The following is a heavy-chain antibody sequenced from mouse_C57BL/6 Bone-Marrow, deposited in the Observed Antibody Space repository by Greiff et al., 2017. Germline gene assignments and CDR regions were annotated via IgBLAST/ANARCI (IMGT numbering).Heavy chain of an antibody. CDR3: TREGGGYYVRYFDY. V-gene: IGHV5-9-1*02. D-gene: IGHD2-3*01. Sequence: EVNVVESGEGLVKPGGSLKLSCAASGFTFSSYAMSWVRQTPEKRLEWVAYISRGGDYIYYADTVKGRFTISRDNARNTLYLQMSSLKSEDTAMYYCTREGGGYYVRYFDYWGQGTTLTVSS. J-gene: IGHJ2*01. CDR2: ISRGGDYI. CDR1: GFTFSSYA.